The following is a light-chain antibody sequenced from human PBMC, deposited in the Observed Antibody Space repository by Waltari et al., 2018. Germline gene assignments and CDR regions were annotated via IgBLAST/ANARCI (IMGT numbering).Light chain of an antibody. J-gene: IGLJ2*01. V-gene: IGLV1-44*01. CDR2: TDN. CDR1: SSNIGVNT. Sequence: QSVLTQPPSASGTPGQTVTISCSGSSSNIGVNTVNWYQQLPGTAPKLLIYTDNLRPSGVPDRFSGSKSGTSASPAISGLQSEDEADYHCQTWDDSLNGVVFGGGTKLTVL. CDR3: QTWDDSLNGVV.